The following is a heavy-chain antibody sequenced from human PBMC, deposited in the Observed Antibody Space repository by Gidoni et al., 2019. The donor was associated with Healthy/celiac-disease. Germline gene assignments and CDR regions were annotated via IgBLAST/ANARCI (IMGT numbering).Heavy chain of an antibody. CDR1: GFTFSSYA. CDR2: ISGSGGST. CDR3: ANLNNYYDTVNPSGRGYFWYFDL. Sequence: EVQLLESGGGLVQPGGSLRLSCAASGFTFSSYAMSCVPQAPGKGLEWVSGISGSGGSTYYADSVKGRFTISRDNSKNTLYLQMNSLRAEDTAVYYCANLNNYYDTVNPSGRGYFWYFDLWGRGTLVTVSS. D-gene: IGHD3-22*01. V-gene: IGHV3-23*01. J-gene: IGHJ2*01.